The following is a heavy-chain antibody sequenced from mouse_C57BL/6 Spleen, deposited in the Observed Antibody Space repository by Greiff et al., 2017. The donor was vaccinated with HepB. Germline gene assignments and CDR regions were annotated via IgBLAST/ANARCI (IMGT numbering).Heavy chain of an antibody. D-gene: IGHD4-1*01. CDR3: TRPGTGPWFAY. Sequence: VQLQQSGAELVRPGASVTLSCKASGYTFTDYEMHWVKQTPVHGLEWIGAIDPETGGTAYNQTFKGKAILTADKSSSTAYMELRSLTSEDSAVYYCTRPGTGPWFAYWGQGTLVTVSA. J-gene: IGHJ3*01. V-gene: IGHV1-15*01. CDR2: IDPETGGT. CDR1: GYTFTDYE.